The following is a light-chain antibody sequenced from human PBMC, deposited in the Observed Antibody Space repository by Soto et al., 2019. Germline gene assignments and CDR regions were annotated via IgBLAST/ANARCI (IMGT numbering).Light chain of an antibody. CDR3: QQYKSYPYT. CDR2: DAS. Sequence: DIPMTQSPSTLYASIGDRVIITCRASQSIRSWLAWYQQKPGKAPKLLIYDASILESGVPSRFSGSGSGTDFTLTISSLQPDDFVTYYCQQYKSYPYTFGQGTKLEIK. J-gene: IGKJ2*01. CDR1: QSIRSW. V-gene: IGKV1-5*01.